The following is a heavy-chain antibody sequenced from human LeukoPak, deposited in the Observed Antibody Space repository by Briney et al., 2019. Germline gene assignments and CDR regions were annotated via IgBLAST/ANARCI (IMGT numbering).Heavy chain of an antibody. V-gene: IGHV1-2*06. CDR1: GYTFTSYD. CDR2: INPNSGGT. D-gene: IGHD4-17*01. CDR3: ATAGHDYGDYVWDY. J-gene: IGHJ4*02. Sequence: ASVKVSCKASGYTFTSYDINWVRQATGQGLEWMGRINPNSGGTNYAQKFQGRVTMTRDTSISTAYMELSRLRSDDTAVFYCATAGHDYGDYVWDYWGQGTLVTVSS.